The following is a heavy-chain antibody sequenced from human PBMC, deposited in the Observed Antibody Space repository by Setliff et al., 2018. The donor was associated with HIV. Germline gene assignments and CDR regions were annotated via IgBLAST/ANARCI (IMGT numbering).Heavy chain of an antibody. Sequence: ASVKVSCKASGYIFSTYGISWVRQAPGQGLEWMGWTSASNGNTHYAQKVQGRVTLTTDTSTNTAYMELRSLRSDDAAVYYCAKTTPQPHYYYYVDVWGKGTTVTVSS. J-gene: IGHJ6*03. CDR2: TSASNGNT. CDR1: GYIFSTYG. V-gene: IGHV1-18*01. CDR3: AKTTPQPHYYYYVDV. D-gene: IGHD4-17*01.